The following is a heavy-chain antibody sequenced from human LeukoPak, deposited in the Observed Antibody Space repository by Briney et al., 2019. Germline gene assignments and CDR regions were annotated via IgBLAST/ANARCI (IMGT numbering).Heavy chain of an antibody. CDR3: AESIAVAGNYFDY. Sequence: SETLSLTCAVYGGSFSGYYWSWIRQPPGKGLEWIGAINHSGSTNYNPSLKSRVTISVDTSKNQFSLKLSSVTAADTAVYYCAESIAVAGNYFDYWGQGTLVTVSS. CDR2: INHSGST. J-gene: IGHJ4*02. V-gene: IGHV4-34*01. D-gene: IGHD6-19*01. CDR1: GGSFSGYY.